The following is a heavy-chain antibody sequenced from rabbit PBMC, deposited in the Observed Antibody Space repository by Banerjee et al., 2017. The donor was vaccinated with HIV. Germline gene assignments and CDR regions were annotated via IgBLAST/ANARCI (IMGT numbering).Heavy chain of an antibody. D-gene: IGHD1-1*01. Sequence: QEQLEESGGDLVKPGASLTLTCTASGFSFSGYYYMCWVRQAPGKGLELIACIYTGSGSTYYASWAKGRFTISKTSSTTVTLQMTSLTAADTATYFCARSTSGYDIGDLWGPGTLVTIS. CDR2: IYTGSGST. V-gene: IGHV1S45*01. CDR3: ARSTSGYDIGDL. CDR1: GFSFSGYYY. J-gene: IGHJ4*01.